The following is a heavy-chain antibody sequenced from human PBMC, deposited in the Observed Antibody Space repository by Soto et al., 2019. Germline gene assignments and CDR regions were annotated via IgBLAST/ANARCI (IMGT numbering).Heavy chain of an antibody. Sequence: AGGSPRLSCAASGFTFSKAWMSWVLQAPWKGLEWVGRIKSKTDGGTTDYAAPVKGRFTISRDDSKNTLYLQMNSLKTEDTAVYYCTTGKALGYYYYYMDVWGKGTTVTVSS. CDR3: TTGKALGYYYYYMDV. CDR1: GFTFSKAW. J-gene: IGHJ6*03. D-gene: IGHD3-10*01. V-gene: IGHV3-15*01. CDR2: IKSKTDGGTT.